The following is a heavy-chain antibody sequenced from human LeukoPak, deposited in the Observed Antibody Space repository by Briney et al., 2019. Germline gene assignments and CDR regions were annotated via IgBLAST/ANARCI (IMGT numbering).Heavy chain of an antibody. Sequence: ASVKVSCKASGYTFTSYGISWVRQAPGQGLEWMGWISAYNGNTIYAQKLQGRVTMTTDTSTSTAYMELRSLRSDDTAVYYCARTIFTYYYDSSGYYDYWGQGTLVTVSS. CDR2: ISAYNGNT. J-gene: IGHJ4*02. CDR1: GYTFTSYG. V-gene: IGHV1-18*01. CDR3: ARTIFTYYYDSSGYYDY. D-gene: IGHD3-22*01.